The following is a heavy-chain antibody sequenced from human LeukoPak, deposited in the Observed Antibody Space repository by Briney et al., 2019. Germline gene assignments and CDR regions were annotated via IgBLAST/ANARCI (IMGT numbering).Heavy chain of an antibody. Sequence: PGGSLRLSCATSRYPFSDFYVSWISQAPGKGLEWVSYISSSATTVYYADSVEGRFTISRDNAKNSLHLQMNNLRAEDTAMYYCTRDRWGKYYFDYWGQGTLVTVSS. D-gene: IGHD7-27*01. CDR1: RYPFSDFY. CDR2: ISSSATTV. V-gene: IGHV3-11*01. J-gene: IGHJ4*02. CDR3: TRDRWGKYYFDY.